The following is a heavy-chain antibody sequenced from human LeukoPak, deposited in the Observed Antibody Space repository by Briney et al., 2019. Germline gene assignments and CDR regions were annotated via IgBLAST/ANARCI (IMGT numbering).Heavy chain of an antibody. CDR2: IFTTGNT. J-gene: IGHJ4*02. Sequence: SQTLSLTCTVSGGSISSGDHYSTWIRQPAGKGLEWIGRIFTTGNTDYNPSLKSRVTMSIDRSKNQFSLKLSAVTAADTAVYFCGFSEGDYWGQGALVTVSS. V-gene: IGHV4-61*02. CDR3: GFSEGDY. CDR1: GGSISSGDHY. D-gene: IGHD6-25*01.